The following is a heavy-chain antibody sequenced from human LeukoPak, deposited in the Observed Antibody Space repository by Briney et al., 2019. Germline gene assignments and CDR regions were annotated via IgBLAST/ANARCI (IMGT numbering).Heavy chain of an antibody. CDR2: IIPILGIA. CDR3: AMSGKSIAVAGYFDY. Sequence: SVKVSCKASGGTFSSYAISWVRQAPGQGLEWMGRIIPILGIANYAQKFQGRVTITADKSTSTAYMELSSLRSEDTAVYYCAMSGKSIAVAGYFDYWGQGTPVTVSS. V-gene: IGHV1-69*04. D-gene: IGHD6-19*01. J-gene: IGHJ4*02. CDR1: GGTFSSYA.